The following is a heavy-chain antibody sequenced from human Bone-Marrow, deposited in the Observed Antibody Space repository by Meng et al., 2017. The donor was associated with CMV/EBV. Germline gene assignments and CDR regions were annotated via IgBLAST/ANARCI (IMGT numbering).Heavy chain of an antibody. Sequence: ASVKVSRKASGYTFTSYGISWVRQAPGQGLEWMGWTSAYNGNTNSAQNLQGRGTMTTDTSTRTAYMELRSLRSDDTAVYYCARDPVHYLYLTGANFDYWGQGTRVTVSS. CDR3: ARDPVHYLYLTGANFDY. J-gene: IGHJ4*02. D-gene: IGHD3-9*01. CDR2: TSAYNGNT. V-gene: IGHV1-18*01. CDR1: GYTFTSYG.